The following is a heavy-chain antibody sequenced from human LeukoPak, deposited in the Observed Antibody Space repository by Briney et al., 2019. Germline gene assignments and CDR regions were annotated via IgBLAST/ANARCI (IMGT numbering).Heavy chain of an antibody. CDR2: ISSSGSTI. V-gene: IGHV3-48*03. D-gene: IGHD2/OR15-2a*01. J-gene: IGHJ4*02. CDR1: GFTFSSYE. Sequence: PGGSLRLSCAASGFTFSSYEMNWVRQAPGKGLEWVSYISSSGSTIYYADSVKGRFTISRDNAKNSLYLQMNSLRAEDTAGYYCARVYYLYGSWYYFDYWGQGTLVTVSS. CDR3: ARVYYLYGSWYYFDY.